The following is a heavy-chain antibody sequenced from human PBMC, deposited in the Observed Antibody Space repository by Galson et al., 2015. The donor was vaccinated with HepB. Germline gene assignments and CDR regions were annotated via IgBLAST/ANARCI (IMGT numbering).Heavy chain of an antibody. CDR3: VCLHGYYLKALDY. CDR1: TFIFSSYS. CDR2: IRTSSTTI. V-gene: IGHV3-48*04. Sequence: SLRLSCAASTFIFSSYSMNWVRQAPGKGLEWVSYIRTSSTTINYADSVKGRFTISRDNARNSLYLQMNSLRAEDTAVYYCVCLHGYYLKALDYWGQGTLVTVSS. D-gene: IGHD5-18*01. J-gene: IGHJ4*02.